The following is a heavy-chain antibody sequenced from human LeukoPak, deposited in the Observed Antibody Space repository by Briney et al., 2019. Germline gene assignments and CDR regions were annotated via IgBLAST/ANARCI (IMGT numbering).Heavy chain of an antibody. V-gene: IGHV4-31*03. Sequence: SETLSLTCTVSGSSISTGGHYWTWIRQHPGKGLEWIGNIFYSGITSVNLSLKSRLTISVDTSKSQFSLRLRSVTVADTAVYYCARMAYSSDSFSSWFDPWGPGSRVTVSP. CDR1: GSSISTGGHY. J-gene: IGHJ5*02. D-gene: IGHD3-22*01. CDR3: ARMAYSSDSFSSWFDP. CDR2: IFYSGIT.